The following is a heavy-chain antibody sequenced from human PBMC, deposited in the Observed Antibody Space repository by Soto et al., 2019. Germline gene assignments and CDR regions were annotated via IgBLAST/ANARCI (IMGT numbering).Heavy chain of an antibody. D-gene: IGHD5-12*01. CDR1: GIIFSDYH. CDR2: ISGSGSST. Sequence: GGSLRLSCAASGIIFSDYHMDWIHQAPGKGLEWVSAISGSGSSTYYADSVKGRFTISRDNSKNTLYLQMNSLRAEDTAVYYCAKDETTVYSGYDRDFDYWGQGTLVTVSS. CDR3: AKDETTVYSGYDRDFDY. J-gene: IGHJ4*02. V-gene: IGHV3-23*01.